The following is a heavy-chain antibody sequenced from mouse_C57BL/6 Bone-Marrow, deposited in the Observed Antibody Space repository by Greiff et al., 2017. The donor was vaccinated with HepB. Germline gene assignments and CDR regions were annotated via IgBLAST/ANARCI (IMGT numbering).Heavy chain of an antibody. CDR2: ISSGGSYT. Sequence: DVHLVESGGDLVKPGGSLKLSCAASGFTFSSYGMSWVRQTPDKRLEWVATISSGGSYTYYPDSVKGRFTISRDNAKNTLYLQMSSLKSEDTAMYYCAKTTVVPYFDYWGQGTTLTVSS. V-gene: IGHV5-6*01. CDR3: AKTTVVPYFDY. J-gene: IGHJ2*01. D-gene: IGHD1-1*01. CDR1: GFTFSSYG.